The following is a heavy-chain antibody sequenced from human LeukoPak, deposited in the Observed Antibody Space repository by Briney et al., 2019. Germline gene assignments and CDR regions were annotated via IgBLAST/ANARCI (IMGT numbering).Heavy chain of an antibody. Sequence: ASVKVSCKASGYTFTGYYMHWVRQAPGQGLEWMGWINPNSGGTNYAQKFQGRVTMIRDTSISTAYMELSRLRSDDTAVYYCARTGMVAANWFDPWGQGTLVTVSS. D-gene: IGHD2-15*01. CDR2: INPNSGGT. CDR1: GYTFTGYY. J-gene: IGHJ5*02. V-gene: IGHV1-2*02. CDR3: ARTGMVAANWFDP.